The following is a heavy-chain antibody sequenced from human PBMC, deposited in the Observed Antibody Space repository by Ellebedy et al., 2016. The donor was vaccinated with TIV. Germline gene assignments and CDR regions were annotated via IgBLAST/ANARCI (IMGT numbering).Heavy chain of an antibody. CDR3: ARDRVVRGVIITFRWFDP. CDR2: ISSSSSTL. V-gene: IGHV3-48*02. CDR1: GFTFSSYS. D-gene: IGHD3-10*01. Sequence: GGSLRLXXAASGFTFSSYSMNWVRQAPGKGLEWVSYISSSSSTLYYADSVKGRFTISRDNAKKSLDLQMNSLRDEDTAVYYCARDRVVRGVIITFRWFDPWGQGTLVTVSS. J-gene: IGHJ5*02.